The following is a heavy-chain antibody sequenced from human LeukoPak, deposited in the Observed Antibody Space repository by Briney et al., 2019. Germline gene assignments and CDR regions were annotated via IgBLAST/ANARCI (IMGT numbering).Heavy chain of an antibody. CDR3: AKREIVIRAVIIVGFHKEAYYFDY. CDR2: ISGSGGST. V-gene: IGHV3-23*01. Sequence: EGSLRLSCAVSGITLSNYGMSWVRQAPGKGLEWVAGISGSGGSTNYADSVKGRFTISRDNPKNTLYLQMNSLRAEDTAVYFCAKREIVIRAVIIVGFHKEAYYFDYWGQGALVTVSS. J-gene: IGHJ4*02. D-gene: IGHD3-10*01. CDR1: GITLSNYG.